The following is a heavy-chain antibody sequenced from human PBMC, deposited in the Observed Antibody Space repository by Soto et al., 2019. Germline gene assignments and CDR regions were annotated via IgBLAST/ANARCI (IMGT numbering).Heavy chain of an antibody. V-gene: IGHV4-39*01. CDR1: GGSISSSSYY. D-gene: IGHD4-17*01. CDR2: IYYSGST. CDR3: AEGDGDYGYYYYGMDV. J-gene: IGHJ6*02. Sequence: SETLSLTCTVSGGSISSSSYYWGWIRQPPGKGLEWIGSIYYSGSTYYNPSLKSRVTISVDTSKNQFSLKLSSVTAADTAVYYCAEGDGDYGYYYYGMDVWGQGTTVTVSS.